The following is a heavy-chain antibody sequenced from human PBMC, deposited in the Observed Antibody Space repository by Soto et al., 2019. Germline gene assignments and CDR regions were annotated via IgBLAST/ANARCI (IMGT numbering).Heavy chain of an antibody. CDR1: GYTFTSYG. Sequence: ASVKVSCKASGYTFTSYGISWVRQAPGQGLEWMGWISAYNGNTNYAQKLQGRVTMTTDTSTSTAYMELRSLRSDDTAVYYCARDFSYLDTMVRGVIRTRSWFDPWGQGTLGTVSS. D-gene: IGHD3-10*01. CDR3: ARDFSYLDTMVRGVIRTRSWFDP. V-gene: IGHV1-18*01. CDR2: ISAYNGNT. J-gene: IGHJ5*02.